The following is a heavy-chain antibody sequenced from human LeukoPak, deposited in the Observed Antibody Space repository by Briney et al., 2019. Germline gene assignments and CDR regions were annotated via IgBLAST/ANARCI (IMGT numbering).Heavy chain of an antibody. D-gene: IGHD3-10*01. V-gene: IGHV4-39*07. Sequence: PSQTLSLTCTVSGGSISSGSYYWSWIRQPPGKGLEWIGEINHSGSTNYNPSLKSRVTISVDTSKNQFSLKLSSVTAADTAVYYCARGGAAFDIWGQGTMVTVSS. J-gene: IGHJ3*02. CDR3: ARGGAAFDI. CDR1: GGSISSGSYY. CDR2: INHSGST.